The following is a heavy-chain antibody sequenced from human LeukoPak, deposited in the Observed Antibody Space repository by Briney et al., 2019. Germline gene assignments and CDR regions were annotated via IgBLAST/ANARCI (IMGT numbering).Heavy chain of an antibody. J-gene: IGHJ5*02. CDR3: ARGYCSGGTCYLVESWLDP. CDR2: INPNSGDT. V-gene: IGHV1-2*02. D-gene: IGHD2-15*01. CDR1: GYTLTTYY. Sequence: GASVKVSCKASGYTLTTYYIYWVRQAPGQGLEWMGWINPNSGDTDYAQNFQGRVTMTRDTSISTAYMELSRLRSDDTAVYYCARGYCSGGTCYLVESWLDPWGQGTLVTVSS.